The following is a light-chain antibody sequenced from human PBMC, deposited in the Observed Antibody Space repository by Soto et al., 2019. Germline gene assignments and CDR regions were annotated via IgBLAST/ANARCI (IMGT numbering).Light chain of an antibody. V-gene: IGLV2-14*03. CDR2: EVR. CDR3: SSYTTSSTRV. Sequence: QSALTQPASVSGSPGQLITISCTGTSSDVGAYDFVSWYQQHPDKAPKLMIYEVRNRPSGVSNRFSGSKSVNTATLTISGLQAEDEADYYCSSYTTSSTRVFGTGTTVTVL. CDR1: SSDVGAYDF. J-gene: IGLJ1*01.